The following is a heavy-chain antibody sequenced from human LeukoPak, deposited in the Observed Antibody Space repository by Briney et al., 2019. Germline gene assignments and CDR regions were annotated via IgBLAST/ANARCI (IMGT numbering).Heavy chain of an antibody. J-gene: IGHJ3*02. D-gene: IGHD5-24*01. CDR2: INPNSGGT. CDR1: GYTFTGYY. Sequence: ASVKVSCKASGYTFTGYYMHWVRQAPGQGLEWMGWINPNSGGTNYAQKFQGRVTMTRDTSISTAYMELSRLRSDDTAVYYCTRGRDVYNPYDGFDIWGQGTMVTVSS. CDR3: TRGRDVYNPYDGFDI. V-gene: IGHV1-2*02.